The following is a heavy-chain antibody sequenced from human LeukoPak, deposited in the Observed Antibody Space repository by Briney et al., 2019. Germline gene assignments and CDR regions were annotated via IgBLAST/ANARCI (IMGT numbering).Heavy chain of an antibody. J-gene: IGHJ5*02. CDR2: IIPIFGTA. CDR1: GYTFTGYY. D-gene: IGHD6-13*01. CDR3: ARVREDSSSWYSGGWFDP. V-gene: IGHV1-69*13. Sequence: SVKVSCKASGYTFTGYYMHWVRQAPGQGLEWMGGIIPIFGTANYAQKFQGRVTITADESTSTAYMELSSLRSEDTAVYYCARVREDSSSWYSGGWFDPWGQGTLVTVSS.